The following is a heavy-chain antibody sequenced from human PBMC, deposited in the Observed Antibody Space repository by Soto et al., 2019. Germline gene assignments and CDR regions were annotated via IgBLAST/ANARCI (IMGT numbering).Heavy chain of an antibody. Sequence: LSLSCAASGFTFSSYAMHWVRQAPGKGLEWVAVISYDGSNKYYADSVKGRFTISRDNSKNTLYLQMNSLRAEDTAVYYCAREYSSGWYERSGAFDIWGQGTMVTVSS. CDR2: ISYDGSNK. CDR3: AREYSSGWYERSGAFDI. V-gene: IGHV3-30-3*01. J-gene: IGHJ3*02. D-gene: IGHD6-19*01. CDR1: GFTFSSYA.